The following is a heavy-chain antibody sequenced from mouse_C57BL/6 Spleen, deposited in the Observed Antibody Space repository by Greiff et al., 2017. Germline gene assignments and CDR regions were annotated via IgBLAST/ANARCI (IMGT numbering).Heavy chain of an antibody. D-gene: IGHD2-3*01. V-gene: IGHV1-81*01. J-gene: IGHJ2*01. CDR2: IYPRSGNT. Sequence: VKLVESGAELARPGASVKLSCKASGYTFTSYGISWVKQRTGQGLEWIGEIYPRSGNTYYNEKFKGKATLTADKSSSTAYMELRSLTSEDSAVYFCARSRDGYYYFDYWGQGITLTVSS. CDR1: GYTFTSYG. CDR3: ARSRDGYYYFDY.